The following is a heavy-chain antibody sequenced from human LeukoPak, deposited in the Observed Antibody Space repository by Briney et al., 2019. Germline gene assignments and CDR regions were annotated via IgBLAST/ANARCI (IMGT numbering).Heavy chain of an antibody. V-gene: IGHV1-18*01. CDR1: GYTFTSYG. CDR3: ARATLVIPLEGGFDY. Sequence: ASVKVSCKASGYTFTSYGISRVRQAPGQGLEWMGWISAYNGNTNYAQKLQGRVTMTTDTSTSTAYMELRSLRSDDTAVYYCARATLVIPLEGGFDYWGQGTLVTVSS. J-gene: IGHJ4*02. D-gene: IGHD3-16*02. CDR2: ISAYNGNT.